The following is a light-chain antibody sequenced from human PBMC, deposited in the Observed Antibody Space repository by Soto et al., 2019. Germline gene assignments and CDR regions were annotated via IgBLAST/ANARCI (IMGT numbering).Light chain of an antibody. J-gene: IGLJ2*01. V-gene: IGLV1-47*01. CDR3: GAWDESLSGRVV. CDR1: SSNIGSNY. Sequence: QAVVTQPPSASGTPGQRVTISCSGSSSNIGSNYVYWYQQLPGTAPKILIYRNNQRPSGVPDRFSGSKPGASASLAISGRRSEVEADYYCGAWDESLSGRVVFGGGTKLTVL. CDR2: RNN.